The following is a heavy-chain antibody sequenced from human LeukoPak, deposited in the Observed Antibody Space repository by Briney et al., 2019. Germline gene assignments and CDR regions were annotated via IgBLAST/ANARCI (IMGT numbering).Heavy chain of an antibody. J-gene: IGHJ6*03. CDR3: ARDLYQWLPSTRPRDYYYYMDV. V-gene: IGHV1-2*02. CDR2: INPNSGGT. CDR1: GYTFTGYY. D-gene: IGHD6-19*01. Sequence: ASVKVSCKASGYTFTGYYIHWVRQAPGQGFECMGWINPNSGGTNYAQKFQGRVTMTRDTSISTAYMELGRLRSDDTAVYYCARDLYQWLPSTRPRDYYYYMDVWGEGTTVTVSS.